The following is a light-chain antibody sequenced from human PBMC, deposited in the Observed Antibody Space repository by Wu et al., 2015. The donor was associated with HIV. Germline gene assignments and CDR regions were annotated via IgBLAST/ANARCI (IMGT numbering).Light chain of an antibody. V-gene: IGKV3-15*01. CDR2: GAS. Sequence: EVVMTQSPATLSVSPGERATLSCRASQSVSSNLAWYQQRPGRSPRLLIYGASTRATGIPARFSGSGSGTEFTLTISSLQSEDFAVYYCQQYNTWPSFGPGTKMDMK. CDR1: QSVSSN. J-gene: IGKJ3*01. CDR3: QQYNTWPS.